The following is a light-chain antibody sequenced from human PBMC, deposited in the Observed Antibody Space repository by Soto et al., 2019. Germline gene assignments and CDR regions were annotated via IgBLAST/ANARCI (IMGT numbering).Light chain of an antibody. J-gene: IGKJ1*01. Sequence: EIVLTKSPGTLYLSPGDRATLSCRASQSVSSSYLAWYQQKPGQAPRLLIYGASNRSTCIPDRFSGSGSGTDFNLTISRLEPEDVAVYYCQQYGGSRWTFGQGTRVEI. CDR2: GAS. V-gene: IGKV3-20*01. CDR1: QSVSSSY. CDR3: QQYGGSRWT.